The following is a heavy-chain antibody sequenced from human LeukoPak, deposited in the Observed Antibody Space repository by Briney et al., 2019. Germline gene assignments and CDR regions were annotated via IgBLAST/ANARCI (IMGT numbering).Heavy chain of an antibody. CDR3: ARVPNVARWWEHYPPYYFDY. Sequence: GGSLRLSCAASGFTFSSYWMSWVRQAPGKGLEWVANIKQDGSEKYYVDSVKGRFTISRDNAKNSLYLQMNSLRAEDTAVYYCARVPNVARWWEHYPPYYFDYWGQGTLVTVSS. CDR1: GFTFSSYW. J-gene: IGHJ4*02. D-gene: IGHD1-26*01. V-gene: IGHV3-7*01. CDR2: IKQDGSEK.